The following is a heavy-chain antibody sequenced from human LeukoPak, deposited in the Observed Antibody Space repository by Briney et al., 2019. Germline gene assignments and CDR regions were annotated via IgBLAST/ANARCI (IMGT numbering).Heavy chain of an antibody. CDR3: ARYVYDSSGYYYCYYYMDV. CDR2: INHSGSS. D-gene: IGHD3-22*01. Sequence: SETLSLTCSVYGGSFSGYYGSWIRQPPGKGLEWIGEINHSGSSNYNPSLKSRVTISVETSKNQFSLKLSSVTAADTAVYYCARYVYDSSGYYYCYYYMDVWGKGTTVTVSS. CDR1: GGSFSGYY. J-gene: IGHJ6*03. V-gene: IGHV4-34*01.